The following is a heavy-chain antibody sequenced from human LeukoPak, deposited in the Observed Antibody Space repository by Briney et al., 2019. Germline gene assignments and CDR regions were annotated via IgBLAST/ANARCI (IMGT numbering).Heavy chain of an antibody. D-gene: IGHD2-2*01. CDR3: ARVVPVDLTYYFYGMDV. CDR1: GGSFSGYY. V-gene: IGHV4-34*01. J-gene: IGHJ6*02. Sequence: SETLSLTCAVYGGSFSGYYWSWIRQPPGKGLEWTGEINHSGSTNYNPSLKSRVTISVDTSKNQFSLKLSSVTAADTAVYYCARVVPVDLTYYFYGMDVWGQGTTVTVSS. CDR2: INHSGST.